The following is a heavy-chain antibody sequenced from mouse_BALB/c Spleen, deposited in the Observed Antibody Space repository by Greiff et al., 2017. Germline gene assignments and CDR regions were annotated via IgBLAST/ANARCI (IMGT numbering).Heavy chain of an antibody. V-gene: IGHV1S16*01. CDR1: GYTFTSYY. J-gene: IGHJ1*01. D-gene: IGHD2-14*01. Sequence: VQLQESGAELVKPGASVKLSCKASGYTFTSYYMYWVKQRPGQGLEWIGEINPSNGGTNFSEKFKSKATLTVDRSSSTAYMQLSSLTSEDSAVYYCTGYHYVWGAGTTVTVSS. CDR3: TGYHYV. CDR2: INPSNGGT.